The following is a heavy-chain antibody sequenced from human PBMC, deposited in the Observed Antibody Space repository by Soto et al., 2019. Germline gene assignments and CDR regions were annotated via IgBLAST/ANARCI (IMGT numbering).Heavy chain of an antibody. CDR3: AIVTLPSTLFGVGRDWYSYL. CDR1: GVSISTYY. J-gene: IGHJ2*01. V-gene: IGHV4-59*01. Sequence: QVQLQESGPGLVKPSETLSLTCTISGVSISTYYWSWIRQPPGKGLEWTGYIDYNGITYYNPSLTSRVCLSIDTSKSQFSLSPTTVTTADTAVYYCAIVTLPSTLFGVGRDWYSYLWGRGTLVTVCS. CDR2: IDYNGIT. D-gene: IGHD3-3*01.